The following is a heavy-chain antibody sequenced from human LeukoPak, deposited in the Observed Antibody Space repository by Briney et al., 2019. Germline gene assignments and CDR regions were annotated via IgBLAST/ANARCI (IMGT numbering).Heavy chain of an antibody. Sequence: PSETLSLTCSVSGGSISSSSYYWAWIRQPPGKGLEWIGSIYHSGSTYYNPSLKSRVTISVDTSKNQFSLKLSSVTAADTAVYYCARTRDYYSPAFDIWGQGTVVTVSS. CDR3: ARTRDYYSPAFDI. CDR2: IYHSGST. V-gene: IGHV4-39*07. CDR1: GGSISSSSYY. J-gene: IGHJ3*02. D-gene: IGHD3-3*01.